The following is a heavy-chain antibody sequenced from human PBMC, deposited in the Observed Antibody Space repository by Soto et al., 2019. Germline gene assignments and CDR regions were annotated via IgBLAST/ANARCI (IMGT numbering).Heavy chain of an antibody. J-gene: IGHJ3*02. V-gene: IGHV4-39*01. CDR1: GGSIATSSYY. D-gene: IGHD3-16*01. CDR2: VYYSGRT. CDR3: AIPVSAYKSAYGAPFHI. Sequence: QLQVQESGPGLVRPSETLSLTCTVSGGSIATSSYYWAWIRQPPGKGLEWIADVYYSGRTSHTPSLKSRVTISVDTSKKQFSLTLSSVSAADTAMYYCAIPVSAYKSAYGAPFHIWGQGTRVSVSS.